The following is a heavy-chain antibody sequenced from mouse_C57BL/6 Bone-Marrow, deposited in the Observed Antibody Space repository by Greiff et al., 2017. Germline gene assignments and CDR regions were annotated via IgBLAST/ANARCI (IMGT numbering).Heavy chain of an antibody. D-gene: IGHD2-4*01. CDR2: MNPNYGTT. Sequence: EVQLQESGPELVKPGASVKISCKASGYSFTDYNMNWVKQSNGKSLELIGVMNPNYGTTSYHQKFKGKATLTVDQSSSTAYMHLNSLTSEDSAVYYCARGYDYDYAMDYWGQGTSVPVSS. CDR3: ARGYDYDYAMDY. CDR1: GYSFTDYN. V-gene: IGHV1-39*01. J-gene: IGHJ4*01.